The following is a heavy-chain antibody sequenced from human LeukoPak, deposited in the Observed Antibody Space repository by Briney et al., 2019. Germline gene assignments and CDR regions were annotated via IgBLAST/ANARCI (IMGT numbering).Heavy chain of an antibody. D-gene: IGHD7-27*01. CDR2: ISSSSSYI. CDR1: GFTFSSYS. J-gene: IGHJ4*02. Sequence: GGSLRLSCAASGFTFSSYSMNWVRQAPGKGLEWVSSISSSSSYIYYADSVKGRFTISRDNAKNSLYLQMNSLRAEDTAVYYCASSRATGDQNWGQGTLVTVPS. V-gene: IGHV3-21*01. CDR3: ASSRATGDQN.